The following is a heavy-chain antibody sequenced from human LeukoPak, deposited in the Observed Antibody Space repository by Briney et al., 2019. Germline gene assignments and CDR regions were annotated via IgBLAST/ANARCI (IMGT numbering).Heavy chain of an antibody. V-gene: IGHV1-18*04. CDR2: ISAHNGNT. CDR1: GYRFTSYG. CDR3: ARGDDYGDYLSAFDI. Sequence: ASVKVSCKASGYRFTSYGIIWVRQAPGQGPEWMGGISAHNGNTNYGQKLQGRVTMTTDTSTSTAYMELRSLRSDDTAVYYCARGDDYGDYLSAFDIWGQGTMVTVSS. D-gene: IGHD4-17*01. J-gene: IGHJ3*02.